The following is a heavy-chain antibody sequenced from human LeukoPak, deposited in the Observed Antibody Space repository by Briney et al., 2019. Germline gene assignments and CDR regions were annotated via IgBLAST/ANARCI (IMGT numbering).Heavy chain of an antibody. D-gene: IGHD3-10*01. V-gene: IGHV1-69*04. CDR1: GGTFSSYA. Sequence: SVKVSCKASGGTFSSYAISWVRQAPGQGLEWMGRIIPILGIANYAQKFQGRVTITADKSTSTAYMELSSLRSEDTAVYYCARDRSYGSGSYYLNWFDPWGQGSLVTVSS. CDR3: ARDRSYGSGSYYLNWFDP. CDR2: IIPILGIA. J-gene: IGHJ5*02.